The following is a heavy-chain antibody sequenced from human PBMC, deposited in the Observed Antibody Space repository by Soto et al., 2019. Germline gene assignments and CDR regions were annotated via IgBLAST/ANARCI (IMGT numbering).Heavy chain of an antibody. Sequence: VPLVESGGGLVQPGGSLRLSCAASGFTVSSNYMSWVRQAPGKGLEWVSVIYSGGSTYYADSVKGRFTISRDNSKNTLYLQMNSLRAEDTAVYYCARGGSYGGNSEGEIDYWGQGTLVTVSS. CDR3: ARGGSYGGNSEGEIDY. CDR2: IYSGGST. J-gene: IGHJ4*02. CDR1: GFTVSSNY. D-gene: IGHD4-17*01. V-gene: IGHV3-66*01.